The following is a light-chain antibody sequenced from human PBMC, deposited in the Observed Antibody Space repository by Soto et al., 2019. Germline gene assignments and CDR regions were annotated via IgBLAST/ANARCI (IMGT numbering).Light chain of an antibody. CDR2: RHD. Sequence: QSVLTQPPSASGTPGQRVTISCSGSISNIGTNYVYWYQQLPGTAPKLLIFRHDQRPSGVPDRISGSKSGASASLAISGLRSEDEADYYCASWDDSLSGPVFGGGTKVTVL. CDR1: ISNIGTNY. J-gene: IGLJ2*01. CDR3: ASWDDSLSGPV. V-gene: IGLV1-47*01.